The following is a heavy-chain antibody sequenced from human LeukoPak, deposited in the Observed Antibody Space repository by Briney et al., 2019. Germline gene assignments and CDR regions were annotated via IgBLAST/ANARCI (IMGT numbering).Heavy chain of an antibody. V-gene: IGHV3-48*01. Sequence: PGGSLRLSCAASGFTFSSYSMNWVRQAPGKGLEWVSYISSSSSTIYYADSVKGRFTISRDNAKNSLYLQMNSLRAEDTAVYYCARVPVVVTATRSYIDYWGQGTLVTVSS. J-gene: IGHJ4*02. CDR3: ARVPVVVTATRSYIDY. D-gene: IGHD2-21*02. CDR2: ISSSSSTI. CDR1: GFTFSSYS.